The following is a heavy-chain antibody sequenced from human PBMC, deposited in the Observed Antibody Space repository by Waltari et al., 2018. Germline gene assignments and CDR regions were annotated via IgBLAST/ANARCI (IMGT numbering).Heavy chain of an antibody. V-gene: IGHV1-8*03. Sequence: GQGLEWMGWMNPNSGNTGYAQKFQGRVTITRNTSISTAYMELSSLRSEDTAVYYCARGGYYDSSGDDLNFDPWGQGTLVTVSS. D-gene: IGHD3-22*01. J-gene: IGHJ5*02. CDR2: MNPNSGNT. CDR3: ARGGYYDSSGDDLNFDP.